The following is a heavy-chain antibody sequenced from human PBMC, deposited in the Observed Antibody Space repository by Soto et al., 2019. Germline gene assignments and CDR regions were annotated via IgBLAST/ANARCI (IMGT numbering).Heavy chain of an antibody. CDR3: ARDSVLLWFGEHPDYWGYMDV. CDR2: INPSGGSR. J-gene: IGHJ6*03. D-gene: IGHD3-10*01. Sequence: QVQLVQSGAEVKKSGASVKVSCKASGYTFTSYYMHWVRQAPGQGLEWMGVINPSGGSRSYAQKFQGRVTMTRDTSTSTVYMELSSLRSEDTAVYYCARDSVLLWFGEHPDYWGYMDVWGKGTTVTVSS. V-gene: IGHV1-46*01. CDR1: GYTFTSYY.